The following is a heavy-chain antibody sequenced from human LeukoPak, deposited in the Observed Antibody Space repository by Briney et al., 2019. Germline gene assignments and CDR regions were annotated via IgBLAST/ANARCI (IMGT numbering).Heavy chain of an antibody. J-gene: IGHJ5*02. CDR1: GFSFSSYW. CDR2: IRPDGSEK. Sequence: GGSLRLSCAASGFSFSSYWMTWVRQAPGKGLEWVANIRPDGSEKYYLASVKGRFTISRDNAKNSLYLQMNSLRAEDTAVYYCARDNGWFDPWGQGTLVIVSS. CDR3: ARDNGWFDP. V-gene: IGHV3-7*01.